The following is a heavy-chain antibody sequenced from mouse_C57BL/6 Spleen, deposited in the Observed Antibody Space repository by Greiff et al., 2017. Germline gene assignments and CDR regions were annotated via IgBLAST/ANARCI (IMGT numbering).Heavy chain of an antibody. CDR1: GYTFTSYW. CDR3: ARGGVVATRAWFAD. V-gene: IGHV1-72*01. D-gene: IGHD1-1*01. J-gene: IGHJ3*01. Sequence: QVQLQQSGAELVKPGASVKLSCKASGYTFTSYWMHWVKQRPGRGLEWIGRIDPTSGGTKYNEKFKGKATLTVDKPSSTAYMQLSSLTSEDSAVYYWARGGVVATRAWFADGGQGTLVTVP. CDR2: IDPTSGGT.